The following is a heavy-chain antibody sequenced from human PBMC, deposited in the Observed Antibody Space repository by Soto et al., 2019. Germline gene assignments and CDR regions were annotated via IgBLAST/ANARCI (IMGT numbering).Heavy chain of an antibody. V-gene: IGHV3-48*01. CDR1: GFTFSSYS. J-gene: IGHJ6*03. CDR2: ISSSSSTI. D-gene: IGHD2-15*01. Sequence: EVQLVESGGGLVQPGGSLRLSCAASGFTFSSYSMNWVRQAPGKGLEWVSYISSSSSTIYYADSVKGRFTISRDNAMNSLYLQMNSLRAEDTAVYYCASGYCSGGSCSGYYYYYMDVWGKGTTVNVSS. CDR3: ASGYCSGGSCSGYYYYYMDV.